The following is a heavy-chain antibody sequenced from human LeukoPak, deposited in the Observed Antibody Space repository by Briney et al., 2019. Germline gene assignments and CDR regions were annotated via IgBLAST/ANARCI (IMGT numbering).Heavy chain of an antibody. CDR2: IKSKNDGGTT. D-gene: IGHD1-1*01. CDR3: VGRPWNFDY. J-gene: IGHJ4*02. Sequence: GGSLRLSCAASGFNFNHAWMSWVRQAPGKGLEWVGRIKSKNDGGTTDFAAPVKGRFTISRDDSKRMVFLEMNSLKTEDTAVYYCVGRPWNFDYWGQGTLVTVSS. CDR1: GFNFNHAW. V-gene: IGHV3-15*01.